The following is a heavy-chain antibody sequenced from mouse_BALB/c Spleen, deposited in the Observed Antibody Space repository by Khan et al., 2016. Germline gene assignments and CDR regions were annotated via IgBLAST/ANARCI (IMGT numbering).Heavy chain of an antibody. CDR1: GYSITSDYA. V-gene: IGHV3-2*02. J-gene: IGHJ3*01. Sequence: EVQLQESGPGLVKPSQSLSLTCTVTGYSITSDYAWNWIRQFPGNKLEWMGYISYSGSTSYNPSLKSRISITRDTSKNQFFLQLNSVTTEDTATYDCARGRYAAWFAYWGQGTLVTVSA. CDR2: ISYSGST. D-gene: IGHD2-14*01. CDR3: ARGRYAAWFAY.